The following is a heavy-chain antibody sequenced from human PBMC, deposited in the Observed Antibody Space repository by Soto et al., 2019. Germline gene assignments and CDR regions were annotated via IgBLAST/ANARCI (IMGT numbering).Heavy chain of an antibody. J-gene: IGHJ5*02. CDR3: ARIMTTVTTVWFDP. D-gene: IGHD4-17*01. Sequence: ASVKVSCKASGYTFTSYGISWVRQAPGQGLEWMGWISAYNGNTNYAQKLQGRVTMTTDTSTSTAYMELRSLRSDDTAVYYCARIMTTVTTVWFDPWGQGTLVTVSS. V-gene: IGHV1-18*01. CDR2: ISAYNGNT. CDR1: GYTFTSYG.